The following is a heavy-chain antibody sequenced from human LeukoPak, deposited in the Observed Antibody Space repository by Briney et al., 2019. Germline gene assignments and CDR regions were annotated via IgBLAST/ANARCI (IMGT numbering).Heavy chain of an antibody. D-gene: IGHD5-18*01. V-gene: IGHV1-8*01. CDR3: ARMRGYSLGNWYLDV. J-gene: IGHJ2*01. Sequence: ASVKVSCKAAGYTFTSHDINWVRQAAGQRLEWMGWMNPTSGYTGYAQKFQGRITLTRDTSISTAYMELSSLRSDDTAVYYCARMRGYSLGNWYLDVWGRGTLVSVSS. CDR1: GYTFTSHD. CDR2: MNPTSGYT.